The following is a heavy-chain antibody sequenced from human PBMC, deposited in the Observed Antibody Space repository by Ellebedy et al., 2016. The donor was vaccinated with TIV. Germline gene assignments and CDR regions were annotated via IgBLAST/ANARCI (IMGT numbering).Heavy chain of an antibody. V-gene: IGHV3-23*01. CDR2: LSGSGGHT. Sequence: GESLKISCAASGFTFSSYAMSWVRQAPGKGLQWVSSLSGSGGHTYYADSVKGRFTISRDNSKNTLYLQMSSLRAEDTAVYYCVPRMVVAFEYWGQGTLVTVSS. D-gene: IGHD2-21*01. J-gene: IGHJ4*02. CDR1: GFTFSSYA. CDR3: VPRMVVAFEY.